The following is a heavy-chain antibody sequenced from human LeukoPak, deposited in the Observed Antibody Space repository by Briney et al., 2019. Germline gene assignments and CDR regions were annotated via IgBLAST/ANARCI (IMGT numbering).Heavy chain of an antibody. CDR3: ARDDMVSDAFDI. J-gene: IGHJ3*02. Sequence: SETLSLTCAVYGGSFSGYYWSWIRQPPGKRLEWIGEINHSGSTNYNPSLKSRVTISVDTSKDQFSLKLSSVTAADTAVYYCARDDMVSDAFDIWGQGTMVTVSS. D-gene: IGHD2-8*01. V-gene: IGHV4-34*01. CDR2: INHSGST. CDR1: GGSFSGYY.